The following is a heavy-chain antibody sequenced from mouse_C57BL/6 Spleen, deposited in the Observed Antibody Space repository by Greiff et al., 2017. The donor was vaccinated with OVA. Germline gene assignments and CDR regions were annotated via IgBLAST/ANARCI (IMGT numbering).Heavy chain of an antibody. CDR3: ASLYYYGTSYRYFDV. V-gene: IGHV1-19*01. Sequence: EVQLQQSGPVLVKPGASVKMSCKASGYTFTDYYMNWVKQSHGKSLEWIGVINPYNGGTSYNQKFKGKATLTVDKSSSTAYMELNSLTSEDSAVYYCASLYYYGTSYRYFDVWGTGTTVTVSS. CDR1: GYTFTDYY. D-gene: IGHD1-1*01. CDR2: INPYNGGT. J-gene: IGHJ1*03.